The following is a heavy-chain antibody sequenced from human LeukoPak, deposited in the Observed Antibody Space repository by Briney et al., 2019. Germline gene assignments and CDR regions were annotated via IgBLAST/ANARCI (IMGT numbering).Heavy chain of an antibody. CDR1: GGSISSSSYY. V-gene: IGHV4-61*01. Sequence: KPSETLSLTCTVSGGSISSSSYYRSWIRQPPGKGLEWIGYIYYSGSTNYNPSLKSRVTISVDTSKNQFSLKLSSVTAADTAVYYCARSTKDGSVADYYYYYMDVWGKGTTVTISS. D-gene: IGHD5-24*01. CDR2: IYYSGST. CDR3: ARSTKDGSVADYYYYYMDV. J-gene: IGHJ6*03.